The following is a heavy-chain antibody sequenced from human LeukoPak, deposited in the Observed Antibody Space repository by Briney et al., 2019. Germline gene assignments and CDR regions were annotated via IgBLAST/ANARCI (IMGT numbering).Heavy chain of an antibody. V-gene: IGHV3-53*01. J-gene: IGHJ3*02. CDR2: IYSGGST. CDR3: ARGIGTATNAFDI. CDR1: GFTVSSTY. Sequence: GGSLRLSCAASGFTVSSTYMAWVRQAPGKGLEWVSVIYSGGSTYYTDSVKGRFTVSRDDSKNTLYLQMNSLRAEDTAVYYCARGIGTATNAFDIWGQGTMVTVSS. D-gene: IGHD5-12*01.